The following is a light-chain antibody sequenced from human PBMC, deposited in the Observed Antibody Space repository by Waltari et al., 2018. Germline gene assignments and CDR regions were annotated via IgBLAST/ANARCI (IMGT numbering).Light chain of an antibody. CDR1: RSNIGKHY. CDR3: GTWDSSLSGAV. J-gene: IGLJ7*01. CDR2: EDT. V-gene: IGLV1-51*02. Sequence: QSVLTQPPSVSAAPGQRVTISCSGGRSNIGKHYVSWYRQFPGTAPKLLIYEDTERPSGIAGRFSGSKSGTSATLDITGLQAGDEADYYCGTWDSSLSGAVFGGGTHLTVL.